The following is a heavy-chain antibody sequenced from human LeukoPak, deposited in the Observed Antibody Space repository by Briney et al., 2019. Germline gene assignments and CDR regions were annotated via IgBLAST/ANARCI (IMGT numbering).Heavy chain of an antibody. CDR1: EFSVGSNY. J-gene: IGHJ4*02. D-gene: IGHD6-19*01. V-gene: IGHV3-66*01. CDR3: ARGIVVAGRFDY. CDR2: IYSSGST. Sequence: GGSLRLSCAASEFSVGSNYMSWVRQAPGKGLEWVSVIYSSGSTYYADSVKGRFTISRDNSKNSLYLQMNSLRAEDMAVYYCARGIVVAGRFDYWGQGTLVTVSS.